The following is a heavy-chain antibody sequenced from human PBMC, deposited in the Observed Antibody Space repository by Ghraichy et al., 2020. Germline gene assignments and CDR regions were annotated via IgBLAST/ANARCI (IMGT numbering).Heavy chain of an antibody. CDR3: AGDGRAKDYGDCAGCFDF. CDR1: GFTFGRHW. Sequence: GGSLRLSCAASGFTFGRHWINWVRQAPGKGLEGVATIKQDASEKYYVDSGKGRFTISRDNAKNSVYLQMNRLRREDTGVYYCAGDGRAKDYGDCAGCFDFWGQGTLVTVS. J-gene: IGHJ3*01. V-gene: IGHV3-7*01. D-gene: IGHD4-17*01. CDR2: IKQDASEK.